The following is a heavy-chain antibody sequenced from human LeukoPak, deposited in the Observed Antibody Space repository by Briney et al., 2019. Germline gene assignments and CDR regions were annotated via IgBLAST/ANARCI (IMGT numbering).Heavy chain of an antibody. V-gene: IGHV3-66*02. CDR1: GFTFSSYA. D-gene: IGHD3-3*01. CDR3: ARGHRSQRRITIFGVAPYYFDY. Sequence: GGSLRLSCAASGFTFSSYAMSWVRQAPGKGLEWVSVIYSGGSTYYADSVKGRFTISRDNSKNTLYLQMNSLRAEDTAVYYCARGHRSQRRITIFGVAPYYFDYWGQGTLVTVSS. J-gene: IGHJ4*02. CDR2: IYSGGST.